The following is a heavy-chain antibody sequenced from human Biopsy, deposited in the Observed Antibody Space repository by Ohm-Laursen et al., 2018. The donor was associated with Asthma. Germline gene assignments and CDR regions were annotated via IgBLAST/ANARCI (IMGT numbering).Heavy chain of an antibody. J-gene: IGHJ3*01. CDR1: GYNFISFA. CDR2: VNTGNGDT. D-gene: IGHD3-9*01. V-gene: IGHV1-3*04. CDR3: ARTYYDFLTGQVKDVFGV. Sequence: SVKVSCKASGYNFISFAIHWVRQAPGQRLEWMGWVNTGNGDTKYSQKFQGGVTITRDTPASTAYMELRSLRSEDTATYYCARTYYDFLTGQVKDVFGVWGQGTMVTVSS.